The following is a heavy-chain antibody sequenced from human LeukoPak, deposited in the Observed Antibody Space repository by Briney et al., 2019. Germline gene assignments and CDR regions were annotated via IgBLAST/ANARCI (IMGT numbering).Heavy chain of an antibody. CDR2: VRYNGNDK. CDR1: GFTFSAYG. V-gene: IGHV3-30*02. J-gene: IGHJ4*02. D-gene: IGHD6-19*01. Sequence: GGSLRLSCAAPGFTFSAYGMQWVRQAPGKGLEWVAFVRYNGNDKYYADSVKGRFTISRDNSKNTTYLQMNTLRAEDTAVYYCAKAGNGWYAPYWGQGTLVTVSS. CDR3: AKAGNGWYAPY.